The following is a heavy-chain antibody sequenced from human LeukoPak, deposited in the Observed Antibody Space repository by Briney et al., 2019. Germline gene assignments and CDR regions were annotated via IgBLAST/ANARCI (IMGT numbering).Heavy chain of an antibody. V-gene: IGHV3-74*01. D-gene: IGHD3-22*01. CDR1: GFTFSYHW. CDR2: IQNDGVST. CDR3: GKGAEYFFDSSGLIDH. J-gene: IGHJ4*02. Sequence: PGGSLRLSCEASGFTFSYHWMHWVRQVPGKGLVWVARIQNDGVSTTYADSVKGRFTISRDNAKNTLYLQMISLSDEDTAVYYCGKGAEYFFDSSGLIDHWGQGTLVTVYS.